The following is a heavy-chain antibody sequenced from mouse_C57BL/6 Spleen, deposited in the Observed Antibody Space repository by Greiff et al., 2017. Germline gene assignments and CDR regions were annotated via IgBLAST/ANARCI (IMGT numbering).Heavy chain of an antibody. V-gene: IGHV5-16*01. D-gene: IGHD2-3*01. CDR3: ARWDYDGYYGGQYYFDY. J-gene: IGHJ2*01. Sequence: EVQVVESEGGLVQPGSSMKLSCTASGFTFSDYYMAWVRQVPEKGLEWVTNINYDGSSTYYLDSLKSRFIISRDNAKNILYLQMSSLKSEDTATYYCARWDYDGYYGGQYYFDYWGQGTTLTVSS. CDR1: GFTFSDYY. CDR2: INYDGSST.